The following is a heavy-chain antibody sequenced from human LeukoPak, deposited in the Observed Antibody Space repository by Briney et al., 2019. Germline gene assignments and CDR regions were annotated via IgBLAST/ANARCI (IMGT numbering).Heavy chain of an antibody. Sequence: GGSLRLSCAASGFTFSSYWMSWVRQAPGKGLEWVANIKQDGSEKYYVDSVKGRFTVSRDNAKNSLYLQMNSLRAEDTAVYYCARVASYCSGGSCYYFDYWGQGTLVTVSS. CDR1: GFTFSSYW. J-gene: IGHJ4*02. D-gene: IGHD2-15*01. CDR2: IKQDGSEK. V-gene: IGHV3-7*01. CDR3: ARVASYCSGGSCYYFDY.